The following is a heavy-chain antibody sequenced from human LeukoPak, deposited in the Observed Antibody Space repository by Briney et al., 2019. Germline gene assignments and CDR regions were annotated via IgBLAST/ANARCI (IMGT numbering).Heavy chain of an antibody. D-gene: IGHD3-10*01. CDR2: IIPIFGTA. Sequence: GASVKVSCKASGGTFSSYAISWVRQAPGQGLEWMGGIIPIFGTANYAQKFQGRVTITADESTSTAYMELSSLRSEDTAVHYCARGKGELLGWFDPWGQGTLVTVSS. CDR1: GGTFSSYA. CDR3: ARGKGELLGWFDP. J-gene: IGHJ5*02. V-gene: IGHV1-69*01.